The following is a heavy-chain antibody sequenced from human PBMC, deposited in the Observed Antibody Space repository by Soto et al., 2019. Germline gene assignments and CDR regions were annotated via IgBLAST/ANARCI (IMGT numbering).Heavy chain of an antibody. CDR3: AGTTGPDDAFDI. Sequence: SVKVSCKASGGTFSSYAISWVRQAPGQGLEWMGGIIPIFGTANYAQKFQGRVTITADESTSTAYMELSSLRSEDTVVYYCAGTTGPDDAFDIWGQGTMVTVSS. D-gene: IGHD1-1*01. J-gene: IGHJ3*02. V-gene: IGHV1-69*13. CDR1: GGTFSSYA. CDR2: IIPIFGTA.